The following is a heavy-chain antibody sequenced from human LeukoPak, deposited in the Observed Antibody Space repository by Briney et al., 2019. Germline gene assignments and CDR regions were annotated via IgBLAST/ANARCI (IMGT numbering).Heavy chain of an antibody. J-gene: IGHJ4*02. CDR2: IKSKTDGGTT. Sequence: GGSLRLSCTASGFTFSNAWMSWVRQAPGKGLEWVGRIKSKTDGGTTDYAAPVKGRFTISRDDSKNTLYLQMNSLKTEDTAVYYCTTGTGADTYYYGSGSYGYFDYWGQGTLVTVSS. V-gene: IGHV3-15*01. CDR3: TTGTGADTYYYGSGSYGYFDY. CDR1: GFTFSNAW. D-gene: IGHD3-10*01.